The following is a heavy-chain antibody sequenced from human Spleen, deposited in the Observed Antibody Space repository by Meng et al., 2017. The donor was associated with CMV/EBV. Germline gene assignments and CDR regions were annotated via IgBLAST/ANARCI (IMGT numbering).Heavy chain of an antibody. CDR2: INSDGSST. CDR1: GFTFSSYW. CDR3: AKLKGVDTAVVPPS. D-gene: IGHD5-18*01. J-gene: IGHJ4*02. V-gene: IGHV3-74*01. Sequence: GGSLRLSCAASGFTFSSYWMHWVRQAPGKGLVWVSRINSDGSSTSYADSVKGRFTISRDNAKNTLYLQMNSLRAEDTAVYFCAKLKGVDTAVVPPSWGQGTLVTVSS.